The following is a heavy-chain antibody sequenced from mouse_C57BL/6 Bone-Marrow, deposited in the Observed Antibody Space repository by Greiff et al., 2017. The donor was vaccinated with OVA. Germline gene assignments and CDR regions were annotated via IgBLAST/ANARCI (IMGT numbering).Heavy chain of an antibody. CDR3: ARYWDEDPDYFDY. V-gene: IGHV1-26*01. J-gene: IGHJ2*01. CDR1: GYTFTDYY. Sequence: EVQLQQSGPELVKPGASVKISCKASGYTFTDYYMNWVKQSHGKSLEWIGDINPNNGGTSYNQKFKGKATLTVDKSSSTAYMELRSLTSEDSAVYYCARYWDEDPDYFDYWGQGTTLTVSS. CDR2: INPNNGGT. D-gene: IGHD4-1*01.